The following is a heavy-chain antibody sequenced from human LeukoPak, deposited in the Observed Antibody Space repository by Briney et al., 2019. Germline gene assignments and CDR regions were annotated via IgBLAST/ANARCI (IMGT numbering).Heavy chain of an antibody. Sequence: ASVKVSCKASGYTFTGYYMRWVRQAPGQGLEWMGWINPNSGGTNYAQKFQGRVTMTRDTSISTAYMELSRLRSDDTAVYYCASLTDYGGNAYFDYWGQGTLVTVSS. CDR2: INPNSGGT. CDR1: GYTFTGYY. V-gene: IGHV1-2*02. D-gene: IGHD4-23*01. CDR3: ASLTDYGGNAYFDY. J-gene: IGHJ4*02.